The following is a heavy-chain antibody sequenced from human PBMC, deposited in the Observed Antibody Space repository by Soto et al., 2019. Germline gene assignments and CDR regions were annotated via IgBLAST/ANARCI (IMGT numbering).Heavy chain of an antibody. CDR2: INHSGST. CDR3: ARAPRGGSGSSIYYYYYGMDV. CDR1: GGSFSGYY. V-gene: IGHV4-34*01. D-gene: IGHD3-10*01. J-gene: IGHJ6*02. Sequence: PSETLSLTCAVYGGSFSGYYWSWIRQPPGKGLEWIGEINHSGSTNYNPSLKSRVTISVDTSKNQFSLKLSSVTAADTAVYYCARAPRGGSGSSIYYYYYGMDVWGQGTTVTVSS.